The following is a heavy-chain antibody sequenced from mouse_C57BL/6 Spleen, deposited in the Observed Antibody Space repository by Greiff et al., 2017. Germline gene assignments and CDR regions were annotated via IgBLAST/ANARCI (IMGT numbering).Heavy chain of an antibody. D-gene: IGHD2-2*01. CDR3: TRDHYGYPFAY. V-gene: IGHV5-9-1*02. CDR2: ISSGGDYI. CDR1: GFTFSSYA. Sequence: EVKLVESGEGLVKPGGSLKLSCAASGFTFSSYAMSWVRQTPEKRLEWVAYISSGGDYIYYADTVKGRFTISRDNARNTLYLQMSSLKSEDTAMYYCTRDHYGYPFAYWGQGTLVTVSA. J-gene: IGHJ3*01.